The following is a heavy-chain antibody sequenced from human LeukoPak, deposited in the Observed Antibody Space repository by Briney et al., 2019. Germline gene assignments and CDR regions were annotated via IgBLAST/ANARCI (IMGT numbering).Heavy chain of an antibody. CDR3: ARVLPRTGGATRLRRPELNWFDP. D-gene: IGHD1-26*01. V-gene: IGHV4-34*01. Sequence: PSETLSLTCAVYGGSFSGYYWSWIRQPPGKGLEWIGEINHSGSTNYNPSLKSRVTISVDTSKNQFSLKLSPVTAADTAVYNCARVLPRTGGATRLRRPELNWFDPWGQGTLVTVSS. CDR2: INHSGST. CDR1: GGSFSGYY. J-gene: IGHJ5*02.